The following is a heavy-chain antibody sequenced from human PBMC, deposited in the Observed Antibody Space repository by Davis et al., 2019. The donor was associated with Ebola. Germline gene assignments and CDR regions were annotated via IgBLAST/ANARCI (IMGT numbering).Heavy chain of an antibody. CDR2: IYYSGST. D-gene: IGHD6-13*01. CDR3: ARHSWYYSYYYGMDV. J-gene: IGHJ6*02. CDR1: GGSISSYY. V-gene: IGHV4-59*08. Sequence: MPGGSLRLSCTVSGGSISSYYWSWIRQPPGKGLEWIGYIYYSGSTNYNPSLKSRVTISVDTSKNQFSLKLSSVTAADTAVYYCARHSWYYSYYYGMDVWGQGTTVTVSS.